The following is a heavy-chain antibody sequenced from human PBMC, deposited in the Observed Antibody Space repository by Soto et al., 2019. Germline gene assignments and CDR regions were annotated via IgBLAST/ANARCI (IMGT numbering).Heavy chain of an antibody. CDR1: GFTFSRYA. D-gene: IGHD6-19*01. Sequence: EVQLLESGGGLVQPGGSLRLSCAASGFTFSRYAMSWVRQAPGKGLEWVSAISGSGGSTYYADSVKGRFTISRDNSKNTLYLQMNSLRAEDTAVYYCATDRVAVAGNYDYWGQGTLVTVSS. CDR2: ISGSGGST. J-gene: IGHJ4*02. CDR3: ATDRVAVAGNYDY. V-gene: IGHV3-23*01.